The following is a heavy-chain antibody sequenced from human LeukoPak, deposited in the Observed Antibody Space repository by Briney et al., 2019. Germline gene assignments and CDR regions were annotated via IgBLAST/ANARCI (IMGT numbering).Heavy chain of an antibody. Sequence: PGGSLRLSCAASGFTFSSYGMHWVRQAPGEGLEWVAVIWYDGSNKYYADSVMGRFTISGDNSKNTLYLEVNSLRAEDTAVYYCARGGCGNVDCYPGYAFDIWGQGTMVTVSS. CDR2: IWYDGSNK. J-gene: IGHJ3*02. D-gene: IGHD2-21*02. V-gene: IGHV3-33*01. CDR3: ARGGCGNVDCYPGYAFDI. CDR1: GFTFSSYG.